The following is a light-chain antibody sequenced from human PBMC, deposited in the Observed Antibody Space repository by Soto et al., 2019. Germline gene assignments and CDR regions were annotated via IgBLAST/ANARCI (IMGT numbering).Light chain of an antibody. V-gene: IGKV3-11*01. CDR2: YAS. J-gene: IGKJ4*01. CDR3: QQSSTWPLFT. CDR1: QTVSRC. Sequence: VLTQSPATLFLSPGERATLSSRASQTVSRCLAWYQQKPGQAPRLLIYYASNRATGIPARFSGSGSGTDYTLTISSLEPEDFAVYYCQQSSTWPLFTFGGGTKVEI.